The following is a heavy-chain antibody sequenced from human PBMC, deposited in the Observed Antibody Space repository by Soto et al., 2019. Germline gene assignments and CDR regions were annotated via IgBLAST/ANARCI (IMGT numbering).Heavy chain of an antibody. J-gene: IGHJ4*02. CDR1: GFTFSSYE. Sequence: EVQLVESGGALVQPGGSLRLSCAASGFTFSSYEMNWVRQAPGKGLEWVSYISSSGGSTYYADSVKGRVTISRDNAKNSVYLQMNSLRAEDTAVYYCARDLVAAAADYWGQGTLVNVSS. CDR3: ARDLVAAAADY. D-gene: IGHD6-13*01. V-gene: IGHV3-48*03. CDR2: ISSSGGST.